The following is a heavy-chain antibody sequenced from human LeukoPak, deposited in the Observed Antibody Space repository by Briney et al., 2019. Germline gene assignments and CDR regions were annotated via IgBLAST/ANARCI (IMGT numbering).Heavy chain of an antibody. J-gene: IGHJ4*02. V-gene: IGHV3-23*01. Sequence: GGSLRLSCAASGFTFSSYAMSWVRQAPGKGLEWVSAISGSGGSTYYADSAKGRFTISRDNSKNTLYLQMNSLRAEDTAVYYCAKPAYFWSGSPSNYWGQGTLVTVSS. CDR3: AKPAYFWSGSPSNY. CDR2: ISGSGGST. CDR1: GFTFSSYA. D-gene: IGHD3-3*01.